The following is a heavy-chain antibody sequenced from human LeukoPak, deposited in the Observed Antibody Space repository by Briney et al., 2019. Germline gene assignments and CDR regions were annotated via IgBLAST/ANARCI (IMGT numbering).Heavy chain of an antibody. CDR1: GGSISSTSYY. Sequence: SETLSLTCTVSGGSISSTSYYWGWIRQPPGKGLEWIGSIHYTGSTYYNLSLESRVTISVDTSKTQFSLKLTSVTAADTAVYYCAKVLSVYDGQFDYWGQGALVTVSS. V-gene: IGHV4-39*01. CDR3: AKVLSVYDGQFDY. D-gene: IGHD2-8*01. J-gene: IGHJ4*02. CDR2: IHYTGST.